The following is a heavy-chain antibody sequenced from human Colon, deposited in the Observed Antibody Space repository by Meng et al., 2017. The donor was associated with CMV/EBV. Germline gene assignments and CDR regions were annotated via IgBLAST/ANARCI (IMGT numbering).Heavy chain of an antibody. V-gene: IGHV1-69*10. CDR2: IIPMVGIA. Sequence: SVKVSCKTSGGVFNNFAFSWVRQAPGQGLEWMGGIIPMVGIANYAQTFQGRLSITADRSTSPAYMELRSLRSDDTAVSSCARDWDYYANYSFRADYLQHWGQGTLVTVSS. J-gene: IGHJ1*01. CDR3: ARDWDYYANYSFRADYLQH. CDR1: GGVFNNFA. D-gene: IGHD2-8*01.